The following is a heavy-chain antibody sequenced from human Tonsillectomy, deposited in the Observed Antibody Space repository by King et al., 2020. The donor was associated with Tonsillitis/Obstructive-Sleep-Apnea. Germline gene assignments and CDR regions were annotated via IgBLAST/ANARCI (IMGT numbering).Heavy chain of an antibody. Sequence: VQLVESGGGVVQPGRSLRLSCAASGFPFSSYGMHWVRQAPGKGLEWVAVIWYDGSNKYYSDSVKGRFTISRDNSKNTLYLQMNSLRAEDTAVYYCARDTTEYTLDPWGQGTLVTVSS. V-gene: IGHV3-33*01. CDR2: IWYDGSNK. D-gene: IGHD6-6*01. CDR3: ARDTTEYTLDP. CDR1: GFPFSSYG. J-gene: IGHJ5*02.